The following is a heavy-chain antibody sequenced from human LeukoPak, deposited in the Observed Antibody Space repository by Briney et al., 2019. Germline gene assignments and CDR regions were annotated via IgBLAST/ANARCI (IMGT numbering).Heavy chain of an antibody. V-gene: IGHV3-30*04. CDR2: ISYDGSDK. J-gene: IGHJ4*02. Sequence: GGSLRLSCAASGFTFSSYAINWVRQAPGKGLEWVAIISYDGSDKYYADSVKGRFTISRDSSKNTLYLQMNSLRAEDTAVYYCAKGPRTSRAGYFDYWGQGTLVTVSS. CDR3: AKGPRTSRAGYFDY. CDR1: GFTFSSYA.